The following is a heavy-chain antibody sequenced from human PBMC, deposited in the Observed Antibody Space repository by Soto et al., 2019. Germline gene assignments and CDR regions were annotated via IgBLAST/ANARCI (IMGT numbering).Heavy chain of an antibody. D-gene: IGHD2-21*01. Sequence: CLRLYCAVSGFTFSNYWMTWVRQAPGKGLEWVAYMNEDGSQIYYVDSLRGRFTISRDNAKNSLYQQMKRLRDDEKAVDECEGERGPNSPDYWGQGTLVTVSS. CDR2: MNEDGSQI. CDR3: EGERGPNSPDY. J-gene: IGHJ4*02. CDR1: GFTFSNYW. V-gene: IGHV3-7*01.